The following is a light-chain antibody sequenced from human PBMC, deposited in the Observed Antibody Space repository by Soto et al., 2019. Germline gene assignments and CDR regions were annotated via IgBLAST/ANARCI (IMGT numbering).Light chain of an antibody. CDR2: RAS. Sequence: EVVMTQSPATLSVSPGERATLSCRASQSISTNLAWYQQKPGQAPRVVIYRASTRAAGIPSRFSGSGSGTEFTLTISSLQSEDFAVYYCQQFNNWPRTFGQGTTVGIK. V-gene: IGKV3-15*01. CDR3: QQFNNWPRT. J-gene: IGKJ1*01. CDR1: QSISTN.